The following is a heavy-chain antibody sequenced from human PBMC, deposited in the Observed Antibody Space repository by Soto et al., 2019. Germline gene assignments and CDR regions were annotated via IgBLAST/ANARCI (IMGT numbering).Heavy chain of an antibody. CDR1: GYTFTGYY. V-gene: IGHV1-2*04. Sequence: ASVKVSCKASGYTFTGYYMHWVRQAPGQGLEWMGWINPNSGGTNYAQKFQGWVTMTRDTSISTAYMELSRLRSDDTAVYYCARGLVVVAATNIRLDYYYYMDVWGKGTTVTVSS. CDR2: INPNSGGT. J-gene: IGHJ6*03. D-gene: IGHD2-15*01. CDR3: ARGLVVVAATNIRLDYYYYMDV.